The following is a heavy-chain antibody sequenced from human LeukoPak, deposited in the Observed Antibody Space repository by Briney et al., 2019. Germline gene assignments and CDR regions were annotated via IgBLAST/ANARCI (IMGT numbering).Heavy chain of an antibody. Sequence: GGSLRLSCAASGFTFSSYGMHWVRQAPGKGLEWVSFIYSDNTRYSDSVKGRFTISRDNSKNTLYLQMNSLRAEDTAVYYCARRAGAYSHPYDYWGQGTLVTVSS. D-gene: IGHD4/OR15-4a*01. CDR2: IYSDNT. J-gene: IGHJ4*02. V-gene: IGHV3-53*01. CDR1: GFTFSSYG. CDR3: ARRAGAYSHPYDY.